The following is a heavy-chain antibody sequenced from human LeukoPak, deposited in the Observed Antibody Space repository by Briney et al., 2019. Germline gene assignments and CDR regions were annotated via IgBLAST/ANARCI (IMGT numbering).Heavy chain of an antibody. Sequence: GGSLRLSCAASGFTFSSYSMNWVRQAPGKGLEWVSFIRSSSSYIYYADSVKGRFTISRDNAKNSLYLQMNSLRTEDTAVYYCARPGIAVAGEFFDYWGQGTLVTVSS. J-gene: IGHJ4*02. CDR1: GFTFSSYS. V-gene: IGHV3-21*01. CDR3: ARPGIAVAGEFFDY. D-gene: IGHD6-19*01. CDR2: IRSSSSYI.